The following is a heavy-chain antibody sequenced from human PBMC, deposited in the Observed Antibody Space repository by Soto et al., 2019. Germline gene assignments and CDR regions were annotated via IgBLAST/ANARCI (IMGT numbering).Heavy chain of an antibody. D-gene: IGHD2-8*02. J-gene: IGHJ4*02. Sequence: GGSLRLSCAASGFIFSSYAMSWVRQAPGKGLEWVSGISGSDSSTYYADSVKGRFTISRDNSKSTLYLQMNSLRAEDTAVYYCAKDWGRVLGAENYWYYWGQGTLVTVSS. V-gene: IGHV3-23*01. CDR1: GFIFSSYA. CDR3: AKDWGRVLGAENYWYY. CDR2: ISGSDSST.